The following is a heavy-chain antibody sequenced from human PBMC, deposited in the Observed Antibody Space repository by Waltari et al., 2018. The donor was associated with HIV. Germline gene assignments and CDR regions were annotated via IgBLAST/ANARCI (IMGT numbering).Heavy chain of an antibody. CDR2: IYNSGST. Sequence: QLQLQESGPGLVKPSETLSLTCTVSGGSISSSSYYWGWSRQPPGKGLEWIGSIYNSGSTYYNPSLKSRVTISVDTSKNQFSLKLSSVTAADTAVYYCASSGPEVATVLDAFDIWGQGTMVTVSS. CDR1: GGSISSSSYY. J-gene: IGHJ3*02. V-gene: IGHV4-39*01. D-gene: IGHD5-12*01. CDR3: ASSGPEVATVLDAFDI.